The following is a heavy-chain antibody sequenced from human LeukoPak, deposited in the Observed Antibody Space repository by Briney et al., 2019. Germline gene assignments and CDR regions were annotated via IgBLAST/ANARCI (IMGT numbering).Heavy chain of an antibody. V-gene: IGHV4-34*01. CDR1: GGSFSGYY. CDR2: INHSGST. D-gene: IGHD5-18*01. J-gene: IGHJ2*01. CDR3: ARGRGYSSSGTFRYWYFDL. Sequence: PSETLPLTCAVYGGSFSGYYWSWIRQPPGKGLEWIGEINHSGSTNYNPSLKSRVTISVDTSKNQFSLKLSSVTAADTAVYYCARGRGYSSSGTFRYWYFDLWGRGTLVTVSS.